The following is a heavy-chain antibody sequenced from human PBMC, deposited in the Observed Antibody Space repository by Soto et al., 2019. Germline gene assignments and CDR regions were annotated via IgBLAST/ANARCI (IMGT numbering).Heavy chain of an antibody. J-gene: IGHJ4*02. V-gene: IGHV1-3*01. CDR2: TNVRNGNP. CDR1: AYSFSDKG. Sequence: QVQLVQSGAEVKRPGASVKISCEASAYSFSDKGVHWVRQAPGQSLEWMGWTNVRNGNPKYSQKFQGRVTINTGTSATIAYMELSSLRFEDTAVYYCGAGPFLDYWGQGTLVTVSS. CDR3: GAGPFLDY.